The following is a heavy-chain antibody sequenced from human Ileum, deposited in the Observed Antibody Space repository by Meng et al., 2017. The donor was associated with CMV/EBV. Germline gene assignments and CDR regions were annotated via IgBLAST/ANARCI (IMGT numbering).Heavy chain of an antibody. CDR3: AHGRGWLTDY. D-gene: IGHD6-19*01. V-gene: IGHV2-5*02. CDR1: GFSLITSEVG. Sequence: QIRLKESGPTLVKPTQTLTLTCTFSGFSLITSEVGVHWIRQPPGKALEWLALIYWDDDNRFSPSLKNRLTITKDTSKNQVVLRMTNMDPTDTATYYCAHGRGWLTDYWGQGTLVTSPQ. CDR2: IYWDDDN. J-gene: IGHJ4*02.